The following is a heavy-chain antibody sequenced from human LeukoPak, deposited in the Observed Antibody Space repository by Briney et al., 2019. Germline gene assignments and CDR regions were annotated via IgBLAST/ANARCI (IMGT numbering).Heavy chain of an antibody. Sequence: GVSVKVSCKVSGYTLTELSMHWVRQAPGKGLEWRGGFDPEDGETIYAQKFQGRVTMTEDTSTDTAYMELSSLRSEDTAVYYCATQAMVRESHFDYWGQGTLVTVSS. D-gene: IGHD3-10*01. CDR3: ATQAMVRESHFDY. CDR1: GYTLTELS. V-gene: IGHV1-24*01. CDR2: FDPEDGET. J-gene: IGHJ4*02.